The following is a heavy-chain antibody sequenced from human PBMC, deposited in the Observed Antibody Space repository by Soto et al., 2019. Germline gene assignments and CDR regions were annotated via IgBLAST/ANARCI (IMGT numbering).Heavy chain of an antibody. D-gene: IGHD4-4*01. J-gene: IGHJ5*02. Sequence: QVQLVQSGAEVKKPGSSVKVSCKASGGTFSSYAISWVRQAPGQGLEWMGGIIPIFGIANYAQKFQGRVTITADESTSTAYMELSSLRSEDTAVYYCAREGRYDYSTANWFDPWGQGTLVTVSS. CDR1: GGTFSSYA. V-gene: IGHV1-69*01. CDR2: IIPIFGIA. CDR3: AREGRYDYSTANWFDP.